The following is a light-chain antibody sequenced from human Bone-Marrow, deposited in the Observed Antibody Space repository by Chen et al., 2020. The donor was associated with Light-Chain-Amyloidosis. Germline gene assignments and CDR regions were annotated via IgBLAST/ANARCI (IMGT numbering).Light chain of an antibody. CDR3: QSADSSGTYEVI. V-gene: IGLV3-25*03. CDR2: RDT. Sequence: SSDLTQPPSVSVSPGQTPRITCSGDDLPTKYAYWYQQKPGQAPVLVIHRDTERPSGISERFSGSSSGTTATLTISGVQAEDEADYHCQSADSSGTYEVIFGGGTKLTVL. J-gene: IGLJ2*01. CDR1: DLPTKY.